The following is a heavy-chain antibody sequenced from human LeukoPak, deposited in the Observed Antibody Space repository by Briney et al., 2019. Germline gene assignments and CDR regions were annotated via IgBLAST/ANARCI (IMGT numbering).Heavy chain of an antibody. CDR1: GYSFTSYW. CDR2: IYPGDSDT. J-gene: IGHJ4*02. D-gene: IGHD3-10*01. V-gene: IGHV5-51*01. Sequence: GESLKISCKGSGYSFTSYWIGWVRQMPGKGLEWMGIIYPGDSDTRYSPSFQGQVTISADKSTSTAYLQWSSLKASDTAMYYCARSVYGSGSSVIFDYWGQGTLVTVSS. CDR3: ARSVYGSGSSVIFDY.